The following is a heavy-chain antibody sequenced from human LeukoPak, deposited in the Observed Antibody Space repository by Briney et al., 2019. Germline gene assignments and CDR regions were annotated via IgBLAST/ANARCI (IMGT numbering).Heavy chain of an antibody. CDR3: ARELVRWDYYYYYGMDV. D-gene: IGHD4-23*01. CDR1: GGTFSSYA. J-gene: IGHJ6*02. Sequence: ASVKVSCKASGGTFSSYAISWVRQAPGQGLEWMGGIIPIFGTANYAQKFQGRVTITADESTSTAYMELSSLRSEDTAVYYCARELVRWDYYYYYGMDVWGQGTTVTVFS. CDR2: IIPIFGTA. V-gene: IGHV1-69*13.